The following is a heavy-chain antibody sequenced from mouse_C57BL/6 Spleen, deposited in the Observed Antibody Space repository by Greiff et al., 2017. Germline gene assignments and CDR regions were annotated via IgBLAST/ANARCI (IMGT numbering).Heavy chain of an antibody. CDR3: ARDPSSGYVRGDY. D-gene: IGHD3-2*02. CDR2: ISDGGSYT. Sequence: EVKVVESGGGLVKPGGSLKLSCAASGFTFSSYAMSWVRQTPEKRLEWVATISDGGSYTYYPDNVKGRFTISRDNAKNNLYLQMSHLKSEDTAMYYCARDPSSGYVRGDYWGQGTTLTVSS. V-gene: IGHV5-4*01. CDR1: GFTFSSYA. J-gene: IGHJ2*01.